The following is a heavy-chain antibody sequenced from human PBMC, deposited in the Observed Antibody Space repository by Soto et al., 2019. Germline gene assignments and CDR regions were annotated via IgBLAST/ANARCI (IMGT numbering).Heavy chain of an antibody. D-gene: IGHD3-22*01. V-gene: IGHV3-30*18. CDR2: ISYDGGNK. CDR3: AKDQHYYDSSGYRDPFDY. J-gene: IGHJ4*02. Sequence: GGSLRLSCAASGFTFSNYGMHWVRQAPGKGLEWVAVISYDGGNKYYGDSVKGRFTISRDNSKNTLYLQMNSLRAEDTAVYYCAKDQHYYDSSGYRDPFDYWGQGTLVTVSS. CDR1: GFTFSNYG.